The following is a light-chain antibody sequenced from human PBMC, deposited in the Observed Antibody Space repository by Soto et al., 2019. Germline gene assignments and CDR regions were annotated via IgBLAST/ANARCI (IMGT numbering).Light chain of an antibody. CDR2: GAS. CDR3: QQYGSSSPAT. CDR1: QGVTSNY. Sequence: EIVLTQSPGTLSLSPGEGATLSCRASQGVTSNYLAWYQQRPGQAPRLLIYGASSRATGIPDRFSGGGSGTDFTLTISRLEPEDFALYFCQQYGSSSPATFGQGTRLEIE. V-gene: IGKV3-20*01. J-gene: IGKJ5*01.